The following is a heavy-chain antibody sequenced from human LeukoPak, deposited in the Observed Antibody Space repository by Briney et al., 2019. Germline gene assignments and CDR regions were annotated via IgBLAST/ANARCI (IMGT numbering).Heavy chain of an antibody. CDR1: GFTFSTYR. CDR2: ISSSSSYI. CDR3: AREKDVYFDY. J-gene: IGHJ4*02. V-gene: IGHV3-21*05. Sequence: GWSLTLSCVGTGFTFSTYRMHWVGPAPGKGRGGGSFISSSSSYIYYADSGEGRITISRNNAKNSMYLQMNSLRVEDTAVYYCAREKDVYFDYWGQGTLVTVSS.